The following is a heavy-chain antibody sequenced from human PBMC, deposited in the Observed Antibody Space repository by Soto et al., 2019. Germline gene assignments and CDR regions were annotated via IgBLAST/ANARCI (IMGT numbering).Heavy chain of an antibody. CDR3: ARRGGSSWPNYYYYYGMDV. V-gene: IGHV5-10-1*01. J-gene: IGHJ6*02. D-gene: IGHD6-13*01. CDR1: GYSFTSYW. CDR2: IDPSDSYT. Sequence: GESLKISCXGSGYSFTSYWISWVRQMPGKGLEWMGRIDPSDSYTNYSPSFQGHVTISADKSISTAYLQWSSLKASDTAMYYCARRGGSSWPNYYYYYGMDVWGQGTTVTVSS.